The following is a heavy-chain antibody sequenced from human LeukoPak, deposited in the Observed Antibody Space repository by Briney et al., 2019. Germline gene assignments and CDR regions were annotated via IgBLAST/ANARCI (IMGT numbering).Heavy chain of an antibody. CDR3: ARDARHYDFWSGPTYYYYMDV. CDR1: GFTFDDYV. D-gene: IGHD3-3*01. Sequence: PGGSLRLSCAASGFTFDDYVMHWVRQVPGKGLEGVSGISWNSGSIGYADFVQGRFTIFRDNAKNSPYLQMNSLRAEDTAVYYCARDARHYDFWSGPTYYYYMDVWGKGTTVTVSS. V-gene: IGHV3-9*01. J-gene: IGHJ6*03. CDR2: ISWNSGSI.